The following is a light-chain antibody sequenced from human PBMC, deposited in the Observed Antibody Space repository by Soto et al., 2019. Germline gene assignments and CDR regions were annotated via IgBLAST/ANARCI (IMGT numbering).Light chain of an antibody. V-gene: IGLV2-14*01. CDR1: SSDVGGSNY. J-gene: IGLJ2*01. Sequence: QSALTQPASVSGSPGQSITISCTGTSSDVGGSNYVSWYQQHPGKAHKLMIYDVSNRPSGVSNLFSGSKSGNTASLTISGLQAEDDADYYCSSYTSSSTLVLGGGTKLTVL. CDR3: SSYTSSSTLV. CDR2: DVS.